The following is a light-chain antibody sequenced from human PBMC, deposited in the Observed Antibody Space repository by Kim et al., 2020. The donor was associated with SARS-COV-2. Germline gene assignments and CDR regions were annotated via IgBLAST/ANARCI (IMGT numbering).Light chain of an antibody. J-gene: IGLJ2*01. CDR3: SAWDSSLSAVV. CDR1: SNNVGNQG. Sequence: RQTATLTCTGNSNNVGNQGAAWLQQHQGHPPKLLSYRNNNRPSGISERLSASRSGNTASLTITGLQPEDEADDYCSAWDSSLSAVVFGGGTQLTVL. V-gene: IGLV10-54*01. CDR2: RNN.